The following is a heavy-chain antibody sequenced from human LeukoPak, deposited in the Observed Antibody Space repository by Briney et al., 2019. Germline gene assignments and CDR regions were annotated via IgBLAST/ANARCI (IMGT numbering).Heavy chain of an antibody. V-gene: IGHV1-69*04. CDR1: GYSFVGYG. D-gene: IGHD3-10*01. Sequence: ASVKVSCKASGYSFVGYGITWVRQAPGQGLEWMGRIIPILGIANYAQKFQGRVTITADKSTSTAYMELSSLRSEDTAVYYCARDRYYYGSGSPDGYWGQGTLVTVSS. CDR2: IIPILGIA. J-gene: IGHJ4*02. CDR3: ARDRYYYGSGSPDGY.